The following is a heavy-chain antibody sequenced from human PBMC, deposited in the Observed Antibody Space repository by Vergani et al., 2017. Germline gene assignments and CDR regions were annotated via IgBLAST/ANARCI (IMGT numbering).Heavy chain of an antibody. CDR2: ISSSGSTI. V-gene: IGHV3-48*03. J-gene: IGHJ4*02. CDR3: AGDGPMLAGGDCYSCGGRYFDY. D-gene: IGHD2-21*02. Sequence: EVQLVESGGGLVQPGGSLRLSCAASGFTFSSYEMNWVRQAPGKGLEWVSYISSSGSTIYYADSVKGRLTISRDNAKNSLYLQMNSLRAEDTAVYYCAGDGPMLAGGDCYSCGGRYFDYWGQGTLVTVSS. CDR1: GFTFSSYE.